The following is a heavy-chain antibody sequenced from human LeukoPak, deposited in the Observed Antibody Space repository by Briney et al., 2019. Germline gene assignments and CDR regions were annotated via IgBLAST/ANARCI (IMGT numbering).Heavy chain of an antibody. V-gene: IGHV1-2*06. D-gene: IGHD1-26*01. J-gene: IGHJ5*02. Sequence: GASVKVSCKASGYTFTGYYMHWVRQAPGQGLEWMGRINPNSGGTNYAQKFQGRVTMTRDTSISTPYMELSRLRSDDTAVYYCARGLSGIGYNWFDPWGQGTLVTVSS. CDR3: ARGLSGIGYNWFDP. CDR1: GYTFTGYY. CDR2: INPNSGGT.